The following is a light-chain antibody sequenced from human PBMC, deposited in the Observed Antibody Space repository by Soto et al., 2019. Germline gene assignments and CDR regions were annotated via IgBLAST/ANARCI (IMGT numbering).Light chain of an antibody. CDR2: GAS. V-gene: IGKV1-12*01. CDR3: QQTNTFPLT. Sequence: EIQMTQSPSSVSGSVGERVTITCRPSQDITRWLARYQQKPGKAPKLLIYGASILQSGVPSRFSGSGSETDFTLTISSLQPEDFATYYCQQTNTFPLTFGGGTKVHIK. J-gene: IGKJ4*01. CDR1: QDITRW.